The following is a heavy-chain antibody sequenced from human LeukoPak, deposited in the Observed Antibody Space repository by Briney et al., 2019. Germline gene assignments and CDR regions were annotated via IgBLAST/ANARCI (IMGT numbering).Heavy chain of an antibody. CDR3: ARLYYYGSGSYFDY. CDR2: ISAYNGNT. Sequence: ASVKVSCKASGYIFTGYYMHWVRQAPGQGLEWMGWISAYNGNTNYAQKLQGRVTMTTDTSTSTAYMELRSLRSDDTAVYYCARLYYYGSGSYFDYWGQGTLVTVSS. J-gene: IGHJ4*02. D-gene: IGHD3-10*01. CDR1: GYIFTGYY. V-gene: IGHV1-18*04.